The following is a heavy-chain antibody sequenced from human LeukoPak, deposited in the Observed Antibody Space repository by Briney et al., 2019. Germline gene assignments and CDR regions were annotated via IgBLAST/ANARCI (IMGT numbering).Heavy chain of an antibody. V-gene: IGHV3-23*01. Sequence: GGSLRLSCAASGFTFSSYWMSWVRQAPGKGLEWVSAISGSGGSTYYADSVKGRFTISRDNPKNTLYLQMNSLRAEDTAVYYCAKSYTMVRGAIPDWGQGTLVTVSS. CDR2: ISGSGGST. J-gene: IGHJ4*02. D-gene: IGHD3-10*01. CDR1: GFTFSSYW. CDR3: AKSYTMVRGAIPD.